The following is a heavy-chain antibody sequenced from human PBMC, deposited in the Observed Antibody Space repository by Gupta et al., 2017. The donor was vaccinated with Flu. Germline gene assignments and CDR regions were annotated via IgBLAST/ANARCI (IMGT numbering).Heavy chain of an antibody. D-gene: IGHD4-17*01. V-gene: IGHV4-39*01. CDR2: IYYSGST. CDR1: GGSISSSSYY. Sequence: QLQLQESGPGLVKPSETLSLTCTVSGGSISSSSYYWGWIRQPPGKGLEWIGSIYYSGSTYYNPSLKSRVTISVDTSKNQFSLKLSSVTAADTAVYYCARRWAGLEGEKDYGDYGPTHDAFDIWGQGTMVTVSS. J-gene: IGHJ3*02. CDR3: ARRWAGLEGEKDYGDYGPTHDAFDI.